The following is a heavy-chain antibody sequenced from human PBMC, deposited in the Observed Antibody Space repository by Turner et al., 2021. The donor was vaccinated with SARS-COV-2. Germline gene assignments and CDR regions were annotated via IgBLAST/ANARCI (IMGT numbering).Heavy chain of an antibody. CDR1: GFTFSSYS. D-gene: IGHD2-2*01. J-gene: IGHJ6*02. CDR2: ISYSSTYI. V-gene: IGHV3-21*01. CDR3: ARDHRPVVVPAAKRAGSYYYGMDV. Sequence: EVQLVESGGGLVKRGGSLRLSCAASGFTFSSYSMNWVRQAPGKGLEWVSSISYSSTYIYYADSVKGRFTISRDNAKNSLYLQMNSLRAEDTAVYYCARDHRPVVVPAAKRAGSYYYGMDVWGQGTTVTVSS.